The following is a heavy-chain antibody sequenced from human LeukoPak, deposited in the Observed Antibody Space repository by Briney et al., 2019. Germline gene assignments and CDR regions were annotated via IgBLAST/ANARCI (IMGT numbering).Heavy chain of an antibody. CDR2: IYPGDSDT. D-gene: IGHD5-18*01. CDR1: GYSFTSYW. Sequence: GESLKISCKGSGYSFTSYWIGWVRQMPGKGLEWMGIIYPGDSDTRYSPSFQGQVTISADKSISTAYLQWSSLKASDTAMYYCARRGWYSYGAYTQTFLRKDAFDIWGQGIMVTVSS. J-gene: IGHJ3*02. V-gene: IGHV5-51*01. CDR3: ARRGWYSYGAYTQTFLRKDAFDI.